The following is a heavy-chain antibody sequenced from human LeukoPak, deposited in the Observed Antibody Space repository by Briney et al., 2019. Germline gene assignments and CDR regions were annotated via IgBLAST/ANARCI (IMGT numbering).Heavy chain of an antibody. CDR1: GYTFTSYD. J-gene: IGHJ4*02. CDR2: INPNSGGT. V-gene: IGHV1-2*02. D-gene: IGHD2/OR15-2a*01. Sequence: ASVKVSCKASGYTFTSYDINWVRQAPGQGLEWMGWINPNSGGTNYAQKFQGRVTMTRDTSISTAYMELSRLRSDDTAVYYCARVPPQNECFDYWGQGTLVTVSS. CDR3: ARVPPQNECFDY.